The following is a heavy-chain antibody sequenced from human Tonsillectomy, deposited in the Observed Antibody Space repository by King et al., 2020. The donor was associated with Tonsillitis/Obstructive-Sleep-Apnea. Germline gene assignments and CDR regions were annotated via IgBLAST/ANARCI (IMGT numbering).Heavy chain of an antibody. V-gene: IGHV1-3*01. Sequence: QLVQSGAEVKKPGASVKVSCKASGYTFTSYAMHLVRQAPGQRLEWMGWINVGNGNTKYSQKFQGRVTITRDTSAGTAYMELSSLRSEDTAVYYCAREPYCSSTSCYFSYMDVWGKGTTVTVSS. J-gene: IGHJ6*03. CDR1: GYTFTSYA. CDR3: AREPYCSSTSCYFSYMDV. D-gene: IGHD2-2*01. CDR2: INVGNGNT.